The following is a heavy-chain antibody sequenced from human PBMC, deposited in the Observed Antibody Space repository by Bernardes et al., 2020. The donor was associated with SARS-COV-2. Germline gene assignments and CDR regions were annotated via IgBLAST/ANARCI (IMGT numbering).Heavy chain of an antibody. CDR3: ARQPDGIAAEDPFDP. J-gene: IGHJ5*02. D-gene: IGHD6-13*01. Sequence: SETLSLTCSVSGGSIRSSYWSWIRQPPGPGLAWLGYIYFAGSTRYNPSLKGRISISVDTSKNQFSLRLNSVTAADTAVYYCARQPDGIAAEDPFDPWGQGTLVTVSS. CDR1: GGSIRSSY. V-gene: IGHV4-59*08. CDR2: IYFAGST.